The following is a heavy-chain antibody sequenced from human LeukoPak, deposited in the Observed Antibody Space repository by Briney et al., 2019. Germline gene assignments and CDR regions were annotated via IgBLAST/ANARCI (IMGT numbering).Heavy chain of an antibody. CDR1: GYIFTDYF. D-gene: IGHD6-19*01. V-gene: IGHV1-2*04. J-gene: IGHJ4*02. CDR2: INPNSGGT. Sequence: ASVKVSCKAPGYIFTDYFIHWVRQAPGQGLEWLGWINPNSGGTNYAQKFEGWVTMTRDTSISTAYMELSRLRSDDTAVYYCTRSRAVVREIAYWGQGTLVTVSS. CDR3: TRSRAVVREIAY.